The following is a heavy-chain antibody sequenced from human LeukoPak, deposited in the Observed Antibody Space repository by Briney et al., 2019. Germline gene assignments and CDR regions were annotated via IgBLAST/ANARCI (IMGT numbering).Heavy chain of an antibody. J-gene: IGHJ5*02. CDR1: GGSMSGYY. CDR2: IYSSGNT. CDR3: ARSYPKSSGWYSFDP. D-gene: IGHD6-19*01. V-gene: IGHV4-59*01. Sequence: SETLSLTCTVSGGSMSGYYWSWLRQPPGKGLEWIGYIYSSGNTNYNPSLKSRLTISVDTSKNQFSLQLSSVTAADTAVYYCARSYPKSSGWYSFDPWGQGSLVTVSS.